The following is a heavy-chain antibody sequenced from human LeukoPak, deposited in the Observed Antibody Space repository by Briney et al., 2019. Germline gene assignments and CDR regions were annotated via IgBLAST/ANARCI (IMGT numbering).Heavy chain of an antibody. CDR1: GGSISSHY. D-gene: IGHD4-17*01. CDR3: ARDLVTVTKGFDI. Sequence: PSETLSLTCTVSGGSISSHYWSWIRQSPGTGLEWIGYISHIGRTNYNPSLKSRVTISIDTSKNQFSLKQRSVTAADTAVYYCARDLVTVTKGFDIWGQGTMVSVSS. CDR2: ISHIGRT. V-gene: IGHV4-59*11. J-gene: IGHJ3*02.